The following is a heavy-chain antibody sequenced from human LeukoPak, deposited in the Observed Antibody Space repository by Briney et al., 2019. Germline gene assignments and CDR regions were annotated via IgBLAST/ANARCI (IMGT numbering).Heavy chain of an antibody. D-gene: IGHD2-15*01. Sequence: SETLSLTCAVYGGSFSGYYWSWIRQPPGKGLEWIGEINHSEATDYNPSFKSRATILVDTSKNQFSLKLSSVTAADTAVYYCAREVQYCSGGRCYGGYFQHWGQGTLVTVSP. CDR3: AREVQYCSGGRCYGGYFQH. CDR1: GGSFSGYY. J-gene: IGHJ1*01. V-gene: IGHV4-34*01. CDR2: INHSEAT.